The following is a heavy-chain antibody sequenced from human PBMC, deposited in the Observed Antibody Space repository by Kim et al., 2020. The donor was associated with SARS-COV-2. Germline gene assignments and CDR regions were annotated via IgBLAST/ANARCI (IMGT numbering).Heavy chain of an antibody. D-gene: IGHD3-16*02. CDR2: ISSSSSYI. V-gene: IGHV3-21*01. CDR1: GFTFSSYS. CDR3: ARDRKNDYVWGSYRYEHDDY. Sequence: GGSLRLSCAASGFTFSSYSMNWVRQAPGKGLEWVSSISSSSSYIYYADSVKGRFTISRDNAKNSLYLQMNSLRAEDTAVYYCARDRKNDYVWGSYRYEHDDYWGQGTLVTVSS. J-gene: IGHJ4*02.